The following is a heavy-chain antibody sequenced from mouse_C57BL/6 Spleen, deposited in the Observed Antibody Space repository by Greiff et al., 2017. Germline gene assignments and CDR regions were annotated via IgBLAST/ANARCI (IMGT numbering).Heavy chain of an antibody. J-gene: IGHJ1*03. CDR3: ARETTVVAPYWYFDV. CDR1: GYTFTSYW. V-gene: IGHV1-61*01. D-gene: IGHD1-1*01. Sequence: VKLQQPGAELVRPGSSVKLSCKASGYTFTSYWMDWVKQRPGQGLEWIGNIYPSDSETHYNQKFKDKATLTVDKSSSTAYMQLSSLTSEDSAVYYCARETTVVAPYWYFDVWGTGTTVTVSS. CDR2: IYPSDSET.